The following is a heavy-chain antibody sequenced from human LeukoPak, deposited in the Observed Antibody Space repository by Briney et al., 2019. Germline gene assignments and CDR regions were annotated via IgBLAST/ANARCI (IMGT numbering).Heavy chain of an antibody. CDR2: IVVGSGNT. CDR3: AAVGLPMTTVTNYYYYYGMDV. J-gene: IGHJ6*02. Sequence: GASVKVSCKASGFTFTSSAIQWVRQARGQRLEWIGWIVVGSGNTNYAQKFQERVTITRDMSTSTAYMELSSLRSEDTAVYYCAAVGLPMTTVTNYYYYYGMDVWGQGTTVTVSS. CDR1: GFTFTSSA. D-gene: IGHD4-17*01. V-gene: IGHV1-58*02.